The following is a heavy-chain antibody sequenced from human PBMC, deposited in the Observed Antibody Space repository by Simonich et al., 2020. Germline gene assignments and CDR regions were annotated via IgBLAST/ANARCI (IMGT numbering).Heavy chain of an antibody. CDR2: MYYSEST. D-gene: IGHD6-6*01. CDR3: ARWAYSSSYFDY. Sequence: QLQLQESGPGLVKPSETLSLTCTVSGGSISSSSYYWGWIRQPPGKGLEWIGSMYYSESTANTPSLKSRVTISVDTSKNQFSLKLSSVTAADTAVYYCARWAYSSSYFDYWGQGTLVTVSS. V-gene: IGHV4-39*01. J-gene: IGHJ4*02. CDR1: GGSISSSSYY.